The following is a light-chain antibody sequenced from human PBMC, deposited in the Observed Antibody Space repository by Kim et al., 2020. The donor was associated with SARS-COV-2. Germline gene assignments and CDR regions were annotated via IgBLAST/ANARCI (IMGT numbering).Light chain of an antibody. V-gene: IGLV2-14*03. J-gene: IGLJ2*01. CDR3: SSYTSSSTLV. CDR1: SSDDGGYNY. CDR2: DVS. Sequence: GQSITSSCTGTSSDDGGYNYVFWDQQHPGKATKLMIYDVSNRPSGVSNRCSGSKSGNTASLSISGRQAEDEADYYCSSYTSSSTLVFGGETQLTVL.